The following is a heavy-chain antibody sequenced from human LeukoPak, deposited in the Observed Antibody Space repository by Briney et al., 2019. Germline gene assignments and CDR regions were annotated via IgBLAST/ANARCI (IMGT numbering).Heavy chain of an antibody. J-gene: IGHJ4*02. CDR1: GYTFTSYG. V-gene: IGHV1-18*01. CDR2: ISAYNGYT. D-gene: IGHD3-3*01. CDR3: ARVNYDFWSGYYVY. Sequence: ASVKVSCKASGYTFTSYGISWVRQAPGQGLEWMGWISAYNGYTNYPQKLQGRVTMTTDTSTSTAYMELRSLRFDDTAVYYCARVNYDFWSGYYVYWGQGTLVTVSS.